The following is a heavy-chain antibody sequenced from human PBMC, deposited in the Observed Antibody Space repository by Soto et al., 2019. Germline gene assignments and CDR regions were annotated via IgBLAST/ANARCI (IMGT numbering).Heavy chain of an antibody. CDR1: GYTFTSYG. CDR2: ISAYNGNT. V-gene: IGHV1-18*01. D-gene: IGHD1-26*01. Sequence: ASVKVSCKASGYTFTSYGISWVRQAPGQGLEWMGWISAYNGNTNYAQKLQGRVTMTTDTSTSTAYMELRSLRSDDTVVYYCARDRSGSYFRQDPYYPYGMDVWGQGTTVTVSS. CDR3: ARDRSGSYFRQDPYYPYGMDV. J-gene: IGHJ6*02.